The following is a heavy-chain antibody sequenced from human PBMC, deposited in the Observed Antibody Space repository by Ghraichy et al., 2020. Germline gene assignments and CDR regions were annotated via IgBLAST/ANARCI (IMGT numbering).Heavy chain of an antibody. J-gene: IGHJ2*01. D-gene: IGHD3-10*01. CDR3: TKDLGVHWYFAL. Sequence: ISHSGGHVYYADSVKGRFNISRDNSGSTLFLQMNTLKADDSALYFCTKDLGVHWYFALWGRGTRVTVSS. V-gene: IGHV3-23*01. CDR2: ISHSGGHV.